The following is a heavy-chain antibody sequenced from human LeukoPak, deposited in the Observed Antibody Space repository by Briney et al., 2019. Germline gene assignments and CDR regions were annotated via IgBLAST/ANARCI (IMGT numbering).Heavy chain of an antibody. CDR1: GFTFGDSA. J-gene: IGHJ4*02. CDR2: IRSKAYGGTT. D-gene: IGHD4-23*01. Sequence: QSGGSLRLSCTASGFTFGDSAMSWVRQAPGKGLEWVGFIRSKAYGGTTEYAASVKGRFTISIDDSKSIAYLQMNSLKTEDTAVYYCTRYGGNSFSYWGQGTLVTVSS. CDR3: TRYGGNSFSY. V-gene: IGHV3-49*04.